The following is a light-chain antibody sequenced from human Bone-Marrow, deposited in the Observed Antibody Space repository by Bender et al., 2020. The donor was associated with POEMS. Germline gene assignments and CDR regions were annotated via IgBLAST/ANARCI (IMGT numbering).Light chain of an antibody. CDR3: AVWDDILKGWV. J-gene: IGLJ3*02. CDR2: SNN. Sequence: QSVLTQPPSASGTPGQRVTISCSGSSSNIGSNPLNWYQQFPGTAPKLLIYSNNQRPSGVPDRFSGSKSGTSASLAISGLQSEDEADYHCAVWDDILKGWVFGGGTKLTVL. V-gene: IGLV1-44*01. CDR1: SSNIGSNP.